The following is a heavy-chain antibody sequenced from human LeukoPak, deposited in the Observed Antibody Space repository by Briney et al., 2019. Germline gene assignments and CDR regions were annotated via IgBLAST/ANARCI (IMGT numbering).Heavy chain of an antibody. V-gene: IGHV3-21*01. Sequence: PGGSLRLSCAASGFTFSSYSMSWVRQAPGKGLEWVSSISSSSSYIYYTDSVKGRFTISRDNAKNSLYLQMNSLRAEDTAVYYCARDWAWSDAFDIWGQGTMVTVSS. CDR3: ARDWAWSDAFDI. CDR1: GFTFSSYS. D-gene: IGHD3-16*01. J-gene: IGHJ3*02. CDR2: ISSSSSYI.